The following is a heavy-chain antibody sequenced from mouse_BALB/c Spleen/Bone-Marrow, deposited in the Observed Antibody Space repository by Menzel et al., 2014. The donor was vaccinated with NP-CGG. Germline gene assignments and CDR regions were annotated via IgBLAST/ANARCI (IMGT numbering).Heavy chain of an antibody. CDR1: GYSFTGYY. CDR3: ARRRDGTNYFDY. J-gene: IGHJ2*01. V-gene: IGHV1S34*01. CDR2: ISCYNGAS. Sequence: VVKTGASVKMSCKASGYSFTGYYMHRIKQSHGKSLEWIGYISCYNGASGYNQKFKGKATFTVDTSSTIAYMQFNSLTSEDSAVYYCARRRDGTNYFDYWGQGTTLTVSS. D-gene: IGHD2-1*01.